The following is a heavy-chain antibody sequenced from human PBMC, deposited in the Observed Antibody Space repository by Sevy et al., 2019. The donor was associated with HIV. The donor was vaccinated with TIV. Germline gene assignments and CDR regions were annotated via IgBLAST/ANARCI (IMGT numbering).Heavy chain of an antibody. CDR3: ARIPQTYYYDSSGSNWFDP. CDR2: ISGRGGST. J-gene: IGHJ5*02. CDR1: GFTFSSYA. Sequence: GGSLRLSCAASGFTFSSYAMSWVRQAPGKGLEWVSAISGRGGSTYYADSVKGRFTISRDNSKNTLYLQMNSLRAEDTAIYYCARIPQTYYYDSSGSNWFDPWGQGTLVTVSS. D-gene: IGHD3-22*01. V-gene: IGHV3-23*01.